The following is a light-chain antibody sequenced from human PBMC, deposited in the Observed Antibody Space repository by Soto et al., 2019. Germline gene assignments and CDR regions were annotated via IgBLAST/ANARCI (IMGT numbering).Light chain of an antibody. CDR1: SSDIGGYNF. CDR3: SSYISSSTPYV. CDR2: GVS. J-gene: IGLJ1*01. V-gene: IGLV2-14*03. Sequence: QSALTQPASVSGSPGQSITISCTGTSSDIGGYNFVSWYQHHPGKAPRLMLFGVSHRPSGVSDRFSGSKSGNTAYLTISGRQAEDEADYYGSSYISSSTPYVFRTGTKLTVL.